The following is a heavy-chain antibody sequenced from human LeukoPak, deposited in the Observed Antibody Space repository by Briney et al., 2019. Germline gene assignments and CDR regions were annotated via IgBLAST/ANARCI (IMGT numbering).Heavy chain of an antibody. J-gene: IGHJ3*02. CDR1: GGTFSSYA. CDR2: INPNSGGT. Sequence: ASVKVSCKASGGTFSSYAISWVRQAPGQGLEWMGWINPNSGGTYSAQIFQGRVTMTRDTSISTAYMELSRLKSDDTAVYYCARGPSHGAFDIWGQGTMVTVSS. CDR3: ARGPSHGAFDI. V-gene: IGHV1-2*02.